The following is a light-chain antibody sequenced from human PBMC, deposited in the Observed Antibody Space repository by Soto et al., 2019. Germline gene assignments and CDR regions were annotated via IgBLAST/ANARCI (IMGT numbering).Light chain of an antibody. CDR3: SSYTSSSTLHYV. J-gene: IGLJ1*01. Sequence: QSALTQPASVSGSPGQSITISCTGTSSDVGGYNYVSWYQHHPGKAPKLMFYDVSIRPSGFSNRFSGSKSGNTASLTIFGFQAEDEADYYCSSYTSSSTLHYVFGTGTKVTVL. V-gene: IGLV2-14*03. CDR1: SSDVGGYNY. CDR2: DVS.